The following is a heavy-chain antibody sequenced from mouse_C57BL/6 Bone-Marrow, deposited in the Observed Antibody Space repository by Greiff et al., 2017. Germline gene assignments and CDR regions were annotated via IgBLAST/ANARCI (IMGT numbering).Heavy chain of an antibody. CDR3: ARDYGY. CDR1: GYTFTSYW. D-gene: IGHD1-1*01. Sequence: VKLQESGAELVRPGSSVKLSCKASGYTFTSYWLHWVQQRPIQGLEWIGNIDPSDSETHYNQKFKDKATLTVDKSSSTAYMQLSSLTSEDSAVYYCARDYGYWGQGTTLTVSS. V-gene: IGHV1-52*01. CDR2: IDPSDSET. J-gene: IGHJ2*01.